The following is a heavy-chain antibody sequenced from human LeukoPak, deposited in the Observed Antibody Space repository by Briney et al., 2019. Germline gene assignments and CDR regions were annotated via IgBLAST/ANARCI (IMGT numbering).Heavy chain of an antibody. CDR3: ARDRGSTGYYYLDS. CDR1: GGPITEYY. J-gene: IGHJ4*02. D-gene: IGHD6-19*01. Sequence: PSETLSLTCSVSGGPITEYYWSWLRQPPGQGLEWIGYIYHTGSTNYSPSLKSRVTMSVDASRNQFSLKLVSVTAADTAVYYCARDRGSTGYYYLDSWGQGILVTVSS. V-gene: IGHV4-59*01. CDR2: IYHTGST.